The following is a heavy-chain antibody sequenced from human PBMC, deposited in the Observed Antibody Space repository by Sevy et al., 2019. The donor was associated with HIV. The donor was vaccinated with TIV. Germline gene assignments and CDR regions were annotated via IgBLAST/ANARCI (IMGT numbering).Heavy chain of an antibody. J-gene: IGHJ4*02. D-gene: IGHD6-19*01. CDR2: ISFDGSDK. V-gene: IGHV3-30*19. Sequence: GGSLRLSCEASGFTFSSYGMHWVRQAPGKGLEWVAVISFDGSDKYYADAVKGRLTISRDNSKNTLYLQMNSMRAEDTSMYYCARDGSTNGWYRGYYFDYWGQGALVTVSS. CDR3: ARDGSTNGWYRGYYFDY. CDR1: GFTFSSYG.